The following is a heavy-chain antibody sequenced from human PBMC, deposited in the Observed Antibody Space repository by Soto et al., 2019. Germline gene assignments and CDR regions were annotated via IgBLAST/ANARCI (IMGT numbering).Heavy chain of an antibody. CDR2: INAGNGST. V-gene: IGHV1-3*01. CDR1: GYTFTSYA. CDR3: ARWDSSGPRQADY. Sequence: GASVKVSCKASGYTFTSYAMHWVRQAPGQRLEWMGWINAGNGSTKYSQKFQGRVTITRDTSASTAYMELSSLRSEDTAVYYCARWDSSGPRQADYWGQGTLVTVSS. J-gene: IGHJ4*02. D-gene: IGHD6-19*01.